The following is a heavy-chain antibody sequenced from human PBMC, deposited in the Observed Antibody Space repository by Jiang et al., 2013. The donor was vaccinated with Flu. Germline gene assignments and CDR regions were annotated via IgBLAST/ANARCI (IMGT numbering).Heavy chain of an antibody. CDR1: GYTFTNYG. Sequence: SCEASGYTFTNYGVTWVRQGPWTRAEWMGWISTYNGNTNYAQKLQGRVTMTTDASTSTTYMELRSLRSDDTAVYYCARDSPNYDFWSGYYILDYWGQGTLVTVSS. CDR2: ISTYNGNT. CDR3: ARDSPNYDFWSGYYILDY. D-gene: IGHD3-3*01. V-gene: IGHV1-18*01. J-gene: IGHJ4*02.